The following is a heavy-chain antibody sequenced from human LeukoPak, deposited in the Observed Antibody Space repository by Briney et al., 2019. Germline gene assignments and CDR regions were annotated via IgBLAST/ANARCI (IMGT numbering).Heavy chain of an antibody. V-gene: IGHV4-4*07. CDR3: ASQYLMGYCSGGSCYSSEHAFDT. D-gene: IGHD2-15*01. J-gene: IGHJ3*02. Sequence: SETLSLTCTVSGGSISSYYWSWIRQPAGKGLEWIGRIYTSGSNNYNPSLKSRVTMSVDTSKNQFSLKLSSVTAADTAVYYCASQYLMGYCSGGSCYSSEHAFDTWGQGTMVTVSS. CDR2: IYTSGSN. CDR1: GGSISSYY.